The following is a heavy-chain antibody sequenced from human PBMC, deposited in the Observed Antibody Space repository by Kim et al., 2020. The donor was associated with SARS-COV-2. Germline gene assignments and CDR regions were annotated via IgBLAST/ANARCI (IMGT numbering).Heavy chain of an antibody. V-gene: IGHV4-34*01. Sequence: SETLSLTCAVYGGSFSGYYWSWIRQPPGKGLEWIGEINHSGSTNYNPSLKSRVTISVDTSKNQFSLKLSSVTAADTAVYYCARSSAPGIAAAHIQFDPWG. CDR1: GGSFSGYY. CDR3: ARSSAPGIAAAHIQFDP. D-gene: IGHD6-13*01. J-gene: IGHJ5*02. CDR2: INHSGST.